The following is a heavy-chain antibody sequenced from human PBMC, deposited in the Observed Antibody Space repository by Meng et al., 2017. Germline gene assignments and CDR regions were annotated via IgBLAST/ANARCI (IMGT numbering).Heavy chain of an antibody. Sequence: VQLVGTGGGLCHSGGSLRLSCAASGFTFSTHAMTWVRQAPGKGLEWVSAISSGGDTYYADSVRGRFTISRDNSKNTLYLQMNILRAEDTAVYYCAKFGNGVTLKSCYFDLWGRGTLVTVSS. V-gene: IGHV3-23*04. CDR1: GFTFSTHA. D-gene: IGHD1-1*01. CDR2: ISSGGDT. CDR3: AKFGNGVTLKSCYFDL. J-gene: IGHJ2*01.